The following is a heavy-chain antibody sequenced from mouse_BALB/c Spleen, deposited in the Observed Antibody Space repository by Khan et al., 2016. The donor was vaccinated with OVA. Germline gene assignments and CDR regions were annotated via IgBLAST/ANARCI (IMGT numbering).Heavy chain of an antibody. V-gene: IGHV1S137*01. CDR1: GYTFTDYA. CDR3: AGVGRFAY. D-gene: IGHD4-1*01. CDR2: ISSYYGDP. J-gene: IGHJ3*01. Sequence: VELVESGAELVRPGVSLKISCKVSGYTFTDYAMHWVKQSPAKSLEWFGVISSYYGDPAYNQKFKGKATMTVDRSSSPAYLELARLTFEDSAIYYCAGVGRFAYLGQGTLVTVSA.